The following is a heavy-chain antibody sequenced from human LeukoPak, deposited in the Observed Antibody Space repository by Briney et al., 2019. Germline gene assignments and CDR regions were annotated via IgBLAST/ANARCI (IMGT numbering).Heavy chain of an antibody. CDR1: GYTFTSYD. Sequence: ASVKVSCKASGYTFTSYDINWVRQATGQGLEWMGWMNPNSGNTGYAQKFQGRVTITRNTSISTAYMELSSLRSEDTAAYYCAREIGYGGKKVDYWGQGTLVTVSS. CDR2: MNPNSGNT. CDR3: AREIGYGGKKVDY. J-gene: IGHJ4*02. V-gene: IGHV1-8*03. D-gene: IGHD4-23*01.